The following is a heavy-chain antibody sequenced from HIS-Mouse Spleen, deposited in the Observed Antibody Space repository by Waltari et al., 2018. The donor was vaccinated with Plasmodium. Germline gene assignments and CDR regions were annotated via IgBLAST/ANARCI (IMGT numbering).Heavy chain of an antibody. Sequence: QVQLVESGGGVVQPGRSLRLSCAASGFTFSSYAMHWVRQAPGKGLEWVVVRSYDGSNKYYADSVKGRFTISRDNSKNTLYLQMNSLRAEDTAVYYCAGIYGGNSGDYWGQGTLVTVSS. CDR2: RSYDGSNK. CDR3: AGIYGGNSGDY. CDR1: GFTFSSYA. J-gene: IGHJ4*02. V-gene: IGHV3-30*04. D-gene: IGHD4-17*01.